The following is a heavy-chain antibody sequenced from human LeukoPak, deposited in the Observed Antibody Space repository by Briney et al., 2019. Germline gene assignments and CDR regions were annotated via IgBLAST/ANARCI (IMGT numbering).Heavy chain of an antibody. Sequence: PSETLSLTCTVSGGSISSSSYYWSWIRQPPGKGLEWIGYIYYSGSTNYNPSLKSRVTISVDTSKNQFSLKLSSVTAADTAVYYCARDTLWFGDHYMDVWGKGTTVTISS. D-gene: IGHD3-10*01. CDR2: IYYSGST. CDR1: GGSISSSSYY. J-gene: IGHJ6*03. V-gene: IGHV4-61*01. CDR3: ARDTLWFGDHYMDV.